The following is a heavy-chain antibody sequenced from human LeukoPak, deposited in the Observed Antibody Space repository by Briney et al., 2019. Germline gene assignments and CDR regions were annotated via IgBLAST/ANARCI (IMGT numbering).Heavy chain of an antibody. CDR3: AKVPWSSSWLEYFQH. Sequence: GGSLRLSCAASGFTFSSYGMHWVRQAPGKGLEWVAFIRYDGSNKYYADSVKGRFTISRDNSKNTLYLQMNSLRAEDTAVYYCAKVPWSSSWLEYFQHWGQGTLVTVSS. V-gene: IGHV3-30*02. D-gene: IGHD6-13*01. J-gene: IGHJ1*01. CDR2: IRYDGSNK. CDR1: GFTFSSYG.